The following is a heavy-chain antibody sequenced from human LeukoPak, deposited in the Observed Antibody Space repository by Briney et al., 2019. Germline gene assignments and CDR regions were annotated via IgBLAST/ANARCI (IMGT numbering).Heavy chain of an antibody. CDR1: GFTFSTNA. V-gene: IGHV3-23*01. J-gene: IGHJ3*02. CDR3: AKGLIYGDVPDDAFDI. Sequence: GGSLRLSCLTSGFTFSTNAMSWVRQAPGKGLEWISGISGSGASTYYADSVTGRFTISRDNSKNTLYLQMNSLRAEDTAVYYCAKGLIYGDVPDDAFDIWGQGTMVTVSS. D-gene: IGHD4-17*01. CDR2: ISGSGAST.